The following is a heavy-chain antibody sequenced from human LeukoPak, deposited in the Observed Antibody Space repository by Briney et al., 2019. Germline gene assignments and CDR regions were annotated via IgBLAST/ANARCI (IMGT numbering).Heavy chain of an antibody. J-gene: IGHJ4*02. CDR2: IYSSGSN. V-gene: IGHV4-4*07. CDR3: AREPTSGREPTSGRPLDY. Sequence: PSETLSLTCTVSGGSISGYFWTWIRQPAGKGLEWIGRIYSSGSNNYNPSLKSRVTMSLDTSKNHFSLNLTSVTAANTAVYYCAREPTSGREPTSGRPLDYWGQGTLVPVSS. CDR1: GGSISGYF. D-gene: IGHD5-12*01.